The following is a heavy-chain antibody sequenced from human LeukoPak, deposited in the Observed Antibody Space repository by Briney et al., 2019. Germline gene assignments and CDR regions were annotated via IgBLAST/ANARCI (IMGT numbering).Heavy chain of an antibody. Sequence: SETLSLTCTVSGGSISSGGYYWSWIRQHPGKGLEWIGYIYYSGSTYYNPSLKSRVTISVDTSKNQFSLKLSSVTAADTAVYYCARGRGYQLLSTTNEGAFDYWGQGTLVTVSS. CDR1: GGSISSGGYY. V-gene: IGHV4-31*03. CDR2: IYYSGST. CDR3: ARGRGYQLLSTTNEGAFDY. D-gene: IGHD2-2*01. J-gene: IGHJ4*02.